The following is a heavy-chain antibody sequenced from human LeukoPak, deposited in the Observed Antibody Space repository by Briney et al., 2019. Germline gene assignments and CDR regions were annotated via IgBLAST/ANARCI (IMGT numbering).Heavy chain of an antibody. CDR2: IYYSGST. J-gene: IGHJ5*02. Sequence: PSETLSLTCTVSGGSISSSGYYWGWIRQPPGKGLEWIANIYYSGSTYYNSSLKSRVTISVDTSKNQLSLKLSSLTAADTAVYYCARHEYSGSYYGLSWFDPWGQGTLVTVSS. D-gene: IGHD1-26*01. V-gene: IGHV4-39*01. CDR3: ARHEYSGSYYGLSWFDP. CDR1: GGSISSSGYY.